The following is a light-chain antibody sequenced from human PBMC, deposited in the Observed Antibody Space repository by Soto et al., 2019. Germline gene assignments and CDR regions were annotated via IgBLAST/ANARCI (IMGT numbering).Light chain of an antibody. V-gene: IGLV2-14*01. Sequence: QSALTQPASVSGSPGQSITISCTGTSSDVGGSNYVSWYQQLPGKAPKLMIYDVSDRPSGVSNRFSGSKSGNTASLTISGLQAEDEADYSCSSYTCSSLYAIGTGTKVT. CDR1: SSDVGGSNY. CDR3: SSYTCSSLYA. J-gene: IGLJ1*01. CDR2: DVS.